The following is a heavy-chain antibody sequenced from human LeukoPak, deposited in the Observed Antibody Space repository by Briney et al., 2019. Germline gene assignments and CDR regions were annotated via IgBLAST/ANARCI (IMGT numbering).Heavy chain of an antibody. CDR2: INHSGST. Sequence: PSETLSLTCAVYGGSFSGYYWSWIRQPPGKGLEWIGEINHSGSTNYNPSLKSRVTISVDTSKNQFSLKLSSVTAADTAVYYCARHKAVAWGSPQYKWFDPWGQGTLLTVSS. CDR1: GGSFSGYY. D-gene: IGHD6-19*01. CDR3: ARHKAVAWGSPQYKWFDP. J-gene: IGHJ5*02. V-gene: IGHV4-34*01.